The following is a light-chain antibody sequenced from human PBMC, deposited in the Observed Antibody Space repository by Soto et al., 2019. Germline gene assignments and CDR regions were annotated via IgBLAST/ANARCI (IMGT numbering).Light chain of an antibody. CDR3: CSYAGSSTSRGYV. Sequence: QSALTQPASVSGSPGQSITLSCTGTSSDVGSYNLVSWYQQHPGKAPKLMIYEGSKRPSGVSNRFSGSKSGNTASLTISGLQAEDEADYYCCSYAGSSTSRGYVFGTGTKLTVL. J-gene: IGLJ1*01. CDR2: EGS. CDR1: SSDVGSYNL. V-gene: IGLV2-23*01.